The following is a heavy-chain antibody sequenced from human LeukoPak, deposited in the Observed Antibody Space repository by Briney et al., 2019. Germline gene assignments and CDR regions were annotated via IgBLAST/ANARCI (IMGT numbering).Heavy chain of an antibody. CDR1: GGSISSYY. Sequence: SETLSLTCTVSGGSISSYYWSWIRQPPGKGLEWIGYIYYSGSTNYNPSLKSRVTISVDTSKNQFSLKLSSVTAADTAVYYCARDLGGYNSDYYYYYGMDVWGQGTTVPSP. V-gene: IGHV4-59*01. CDR3: ARDLGGYNSDYYYYYGMDV. D-gene: IGHD5-24*01. J-gene: IGHJ6*02. CDR2: IYYSGST.